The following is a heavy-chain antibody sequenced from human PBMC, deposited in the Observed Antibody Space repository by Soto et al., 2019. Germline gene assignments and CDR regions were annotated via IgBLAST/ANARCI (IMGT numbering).Heavy chain of an antibody. D-gene: IGHD2-2*01. J-gene: IGHJ5*02. Sequence: ASVKVSCKASGYTFTSYGISWVRQAPGQGLEWMGWISAYNGNTNYAQKLQGRVTMTTDTSTSTAYMELRSLRSDDTAVYYCARYQGDPGPSETIDRFSPENWFDPWGQGTLVTVSS. CDR3: ARYQGDPGPSETIDRFSPENWFDP. CDR1: GYTFTSYG. CDR2: ISAYNGNT. V-gene: IGHV1-18*01.